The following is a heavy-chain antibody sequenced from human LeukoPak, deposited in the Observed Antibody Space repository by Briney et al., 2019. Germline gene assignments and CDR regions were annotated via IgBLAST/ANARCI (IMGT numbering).Heavy chain of an antibody. V-gene: IGHV1-18*01. CDR1: GYTFTSYG. Sequence: ASVKVSCXASGYTFTSYGISWVRQAPGQGLEWMGWISAYNGNTNYAQKLQGRVTMTTDTSTSTAYMELRSLRSDHTAVYYCAREALRYFDWLWNGIDYWRQGTLVTVSS. CDR3: AREALRYFDWLWNGIDY. D-gene: IGHD3-9*01. J-gene: IGHJ4*02. CDR2: ISAYNGNT.